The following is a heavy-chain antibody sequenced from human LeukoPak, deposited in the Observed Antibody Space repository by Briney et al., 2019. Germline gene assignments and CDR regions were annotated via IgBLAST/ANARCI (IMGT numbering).Heavy chain of an antibody. CDR1: GFTFSRYT. Sequence: GGSLRLSCAASGFTFSRYTMSWVRQAPGKGLEWVSAISGSGFNTYYADSVKGQFTISRDNSKNTLYLQMNSLRAEDTAVYYCAKDQNPSAGGWFPYFHYWGQGTLVTVSS. D-gene: IGHD6-19*01. CDR3: AKDQNPSAGGWFPYFHY. CDR2: ISGSGFNT. V-gene: IGHV3-23*01. J-gene: IGHJ4*02.